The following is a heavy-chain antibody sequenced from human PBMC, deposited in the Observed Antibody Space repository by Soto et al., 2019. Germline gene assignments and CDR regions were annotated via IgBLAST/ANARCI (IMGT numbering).Heavy chain of an antibody. V-gene: IGHV4-34*01. CDR3: ARSSSSWHFCFDY. J-gene: IGHJ4*02. CDR2: INHSGST. D-gene: IGHD6-13*01. CDR1: GGSFSGYY. Sequence: PSETLSLTCAVYGGSFSGYYWSWIRQPPGKGLEWIGEINHSGSTNYNPSLKSRVTISVDTSKNQFSLKLSSVTAADTAVYYCARSSSSWHFCFDYWGQGTLVTVSS.